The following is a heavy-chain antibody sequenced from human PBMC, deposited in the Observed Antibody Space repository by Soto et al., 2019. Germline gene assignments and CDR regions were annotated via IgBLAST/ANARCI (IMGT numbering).Heavy chain of an antibody. J-gene: IGHJ4*02. CDR3: GRRGSGSYSDY. D-gene: IGHD3-10*01. V-gene: IGHV4-59*08. CDR2: IYCSGST. CDR1: GGSISSYY. Sequence: PSETLSLTCTVSGGSISSYYWHWIRQPPGKGLEWVGHIYCSGSTNNNPSLKSRVTISVDTSKNQFSLKLSSVTAADTAVYVSGRRGSGSYSDYWGQGPLVTVSS.